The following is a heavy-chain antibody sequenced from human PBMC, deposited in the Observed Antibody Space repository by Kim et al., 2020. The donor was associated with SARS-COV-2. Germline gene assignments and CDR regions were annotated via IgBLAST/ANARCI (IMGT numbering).Heavy chain of an antibody. CDR3: ARAGYYYYYGMDV. Sequence: SETLSLTCTVSGGSISSYYWSWIRQPPGKGLEWIGYIYYSGSTNYNPSLKSRVTISVDTSKNQFSLKLSSVTAADTAVYYCARAGYYYYYGMDVWGQGTTVTVSS. CDR1: GGSISSYY. V-gene: IGHV4-59*13. J-gene: IGHJ6*02. CDR2: IYYSGST.